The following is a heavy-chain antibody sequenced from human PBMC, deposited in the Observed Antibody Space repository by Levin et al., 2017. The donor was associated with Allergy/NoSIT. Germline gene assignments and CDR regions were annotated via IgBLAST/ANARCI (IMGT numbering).Heavy chain of an antibody. CDR2: FSLSGNT. CDR3: ARGPPPREQNALPPSPYGMDV. J-gene: IGHJ6*02. Sequence: RSQTLSLTCTVSTGSIIGYFWSWIRQSPGKGLEWLGCFSLSGNTNYNPSLKSRLTISVDTSRNRFFLNLNSVTAADTAVYYCARGPPPREQNALPPSPYGMDVWGQGATVTVSS. D-gene: IGHD1/OR15-1a*01. V-gene: IGHV4-59*01. CDR1: TGSIIGYF.